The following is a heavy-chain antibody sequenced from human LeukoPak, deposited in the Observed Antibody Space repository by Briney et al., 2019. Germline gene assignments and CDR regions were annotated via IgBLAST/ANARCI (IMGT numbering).Heavy chain of an antibody. CDR1: GYTFTSYG. V-gene: IGHV1-18*01. CDR2: ISAYNVNT. Sequence: ASVKVSCKASGYTFTSYGISWVRQAPGQGLEWMGWISAYNVNTNYAQKLQGRVTMTTDTSTSTAYMELRSLRSDDTAVYYCARDTPAMVQGVIIPFDYWGQGTLVTVSS. CDR3: ARDTPAMVQGVIIPFDY. J-gene: IGHJ4*02. D-gene: IGHD3-10*01.